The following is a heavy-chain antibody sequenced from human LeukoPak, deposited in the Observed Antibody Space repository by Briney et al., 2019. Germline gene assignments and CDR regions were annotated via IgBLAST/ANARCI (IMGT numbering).Heavy chain of an antibody. D-gene: IGHD2-15*01. J-gene: IGHJ4*02. CDR1: GGSFSGYY. CDR2: INHSGST. CDR3: VRSGTGHQLLLEMPFDY. V-gene: IGHV4-34*01. Sequence: SETLSLTCAVYGGSFSGYYWSWIHQPPGKGLEWIGEINHSGSTNYNPSLKSRVTISVDTSKNQISLKVSSVTAADTAVYYCVRSGTGHQLLLEMPFDYWGRGTLVTVSS.